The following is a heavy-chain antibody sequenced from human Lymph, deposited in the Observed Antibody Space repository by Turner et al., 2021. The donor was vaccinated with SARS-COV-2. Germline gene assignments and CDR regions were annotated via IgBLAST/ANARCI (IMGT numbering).Heavy chain of an antibody. CDR3: ARDFPPQDGYNPAGGFDI. CDR1: EFTFSSYG. D-gene: IGHD5-12*01. V-gene: IGHV3-30-3*01. CDR2: ISYDGSNR. J-gene: IGHJ3*02. Sequence: QVQLVESGGGVVQPGRSLRLSCAASEFTFSSYGRHWVRQAPGKGLEWVAVISYDGSNRHYADSVKGRFTISRDNSKNTLYLQMNSLRAEDTAVYYCARDFPPQDGYNPAGGFDIWGQGTMVTVSS.